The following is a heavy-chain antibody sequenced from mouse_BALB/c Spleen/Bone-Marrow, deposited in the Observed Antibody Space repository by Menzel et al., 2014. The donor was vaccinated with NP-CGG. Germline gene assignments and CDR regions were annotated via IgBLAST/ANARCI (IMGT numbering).Heavy chain of an antibody. D-gene: IGHD1-1*01. J-gene: IGHJ3*01. CDR3: ARLSYYGRFAY. V-gene: IGHV4-1*02. CDR2: INPDSSTI. CDR1: GFDFSRYW. Sequence: EVKLVESGGGLVQPGGSLKFSCAASGFDFSRYWMSWVRQAPGKGLEWIGEINPDSSTINYTPSLKYKFIISRDNAKNTLYQQMSKVRSEDTALYYCARLSYYGRFAYWGQGTLVTVSA.